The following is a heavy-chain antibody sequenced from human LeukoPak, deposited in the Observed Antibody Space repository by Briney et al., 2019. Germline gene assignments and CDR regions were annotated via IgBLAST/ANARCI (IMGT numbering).Heavy chain of an antibody. J-gene: IGHJ4*02. Sequence: GGSLRLSCTASRFTFSNYWMHWVRQAPGKGRVWVSRMTKGGGGATYAESVKGRFTISRDNDKNTVYLQMNSLRAEDTAVYYCARDIATTPVYWGQGTLVTVPS. CDR3: ARDIATTPVY. CDR2: MTKGGGGA. D-gene: IGHD5-12*01. CDR1: RFTFSNYW. V-gene: IGHV3-74*01.